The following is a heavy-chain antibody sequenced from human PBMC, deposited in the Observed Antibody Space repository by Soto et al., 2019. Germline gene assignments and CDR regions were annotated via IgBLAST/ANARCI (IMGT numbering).Heavy chain of an antibody. CDR2: ISASGGST. CDR3: AKDVEDILTGCDA. J-gene: IGHJ5*02. V-gene: IGHV3-23*01. D-gene: IGHD3-9*01. Sequence: GGSLILSCSASGFTFSSYAMNWVRQAPGKGLEWVSSISASGGSTYYADSVKGRFTISRDISKNTLYLQMNRLRGEDTAVYYCAKDVEDILTGCDAWGQGNTVT. CDR1: GFTFSSYA.